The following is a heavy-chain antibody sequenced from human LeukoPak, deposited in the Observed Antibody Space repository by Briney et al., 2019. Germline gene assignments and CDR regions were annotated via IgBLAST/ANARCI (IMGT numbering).Heavy chain of an antibody. CDR3: ANEGVWCSSTSCYRAFDI. V-gene: IGHV4-30-4*08. Sequence: TSETLSLTCTVSGVSISSGDYYWSWIRQPPGKGLEWIGYIYYSGSTYYNPSLKSRVTISVDTSKNQFSLKLSSVTAVDTAVYYCANEGVWCSSTSCYRAFDIWGQGTMVTVSS. D-gene: IGHD2-2*01. CDR2: IYYSGST. CDR1: GVSISSGDYY. J-gene: IGHJ3*02.